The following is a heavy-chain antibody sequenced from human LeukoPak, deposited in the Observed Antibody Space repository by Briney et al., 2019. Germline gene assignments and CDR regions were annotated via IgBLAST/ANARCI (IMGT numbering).Heavy chain of an antibody. Sequence: ASVKVSCKASGYTFTGYYMHWVRQAPGQGLEWMGIINPSGGSTSYAQKFQGRVTMTRDTSTSTVYMELSSLRSEDTAVYYCASSLAAAGPFNYWGQGTLVTVSS. CDR1: GYTFTGYY. V-gene: IGHV1-46*01. CDR2: INPSGGST. CDR3: ASSLAAAGPFNY. J-gene: IGHJ4*02. D-gene: IGHD6-13*01.